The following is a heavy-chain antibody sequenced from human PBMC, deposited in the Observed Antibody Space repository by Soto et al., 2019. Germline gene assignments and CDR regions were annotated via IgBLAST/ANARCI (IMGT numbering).Heavy chain of an antibody. D-gene: IGHD2-15*01. V-gene: IGHV3-9*01. Sequence: GGSLRLSXAASGFTFHDYAMHWVRQAPGKGLEWVSGINWNSGSIGYGDSVKGRFTTSRDNAKNFLYLQMNSLRSEDTALYYCAKQNSVDYSYGMDVWGQGTTVTVSS. CDR2: INWNSGSI. CDR3: AKQNSVDYSYGMDV. J-gene: IGHJ6*02. CDR1: GFTFHDYA.